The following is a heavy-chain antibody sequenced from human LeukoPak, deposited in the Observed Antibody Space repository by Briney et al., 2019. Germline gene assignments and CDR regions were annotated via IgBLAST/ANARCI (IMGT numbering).Heavy chain of an antibody. D-gene: IGHD2-2*02. CDR1: GYTVTSYG. J-gene: IGHJ5*02. CDR2: INPNSGGT. V-gene: IGHV1-2*02. Sequence: ASVKVSCKASGYTVTSYGISWVRQAPGQGLEWMGWINPNSGGTNYAQKFQGRVTMTRDTSISTAYVELSRLRSDDTAVYYCARDLRCSSTSCYISVGENWFDPWGQGTLVTVSS. CDR3: ARDLRCSSTSCYISVGENWFDP.